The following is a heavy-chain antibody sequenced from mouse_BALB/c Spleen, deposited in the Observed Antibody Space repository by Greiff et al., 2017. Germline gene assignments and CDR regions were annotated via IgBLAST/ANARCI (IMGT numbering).Heavy chain of an antibody. V-gene: IGHV3-6*02. CDR3: AKSYDYGFAY. CDR2: ISYDGSN. J-gene: IGHJ3*01. Sequence: EVQLQESGPGLVKPSQSLSLTCSVTGYSITSGYYWNWIRQFPGNKLEWMGYISYDGSNNYNPSLKNRISITRDTSKNQFFLKLNSVTTEDTATYSCAKSYDYGFAYWGQGTLVTVSA. CDR1: GYSITSGYY. D-gene: IGHD2-4*01.